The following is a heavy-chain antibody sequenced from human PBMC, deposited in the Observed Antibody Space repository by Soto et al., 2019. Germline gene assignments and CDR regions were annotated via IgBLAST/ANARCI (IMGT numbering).Heavy chain of an antibody. Sequence: GGSLRLSCAASGFTFDDYAMHWVRQAPGKGLEWVSGISWNSGSIGYADSVKGRFTISRDNAKNSLYLQMSSLRAEDTALYYCAKDRLYYYGSGSSDAFDIWGQGTTVTVSS. J-gene: IGHJ3*02. CDR3: AKDRLYYYGSGSSDAFDI. D-gene: IGHD3-10*01. CDR2: ISWNSGSI. V-gene: IGHV3-9*01. CDR1: GFTFDDYA.